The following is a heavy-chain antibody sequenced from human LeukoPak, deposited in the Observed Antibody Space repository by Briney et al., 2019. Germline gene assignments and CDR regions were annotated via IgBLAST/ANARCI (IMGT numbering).Heavy chain of an antibody. V-gene: IGHV3-33*01. CDR2: IWYDGSDK. CDR1: GFTFSSYG. D-gene: IGHD2-15*01. Sequence: TGGSLRLSCAASGFTFSSYGMHWVRQAPGKGLEWVAVIWYDGSDKYYADSVKGRFTISRDNSKNTLYLQMNSLRAEDTAVYYCARDGCSGGSCHGIDYWGQGTLVTVSS. J-gene: IGHJ4*02. CDR3: ARDGCSGGSCHGIDY.